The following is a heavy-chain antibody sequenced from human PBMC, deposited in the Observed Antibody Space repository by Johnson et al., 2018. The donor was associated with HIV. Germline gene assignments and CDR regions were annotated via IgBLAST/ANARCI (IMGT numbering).Heavy chain of an antibody. CDR1: GFTFDDYG. J-gene: IGHJ3*01. CDR3: AKDPPLATVVTPAL. V-gene: IGHV3-23*04. Sequence: VQLVESGGGVVRPGGSLRLSCAASGFTFDDYGMNWVRQAPGKGLEWVSGISGSGGSTYYADSVKGRFTIFRDNSKNKLYLQMNSLRAEDTAVYYCAKDPPLATVVTPALWGQGTMVTVSS. D-gene: IGHD4-23*01. CDR2: ISGSGGST.